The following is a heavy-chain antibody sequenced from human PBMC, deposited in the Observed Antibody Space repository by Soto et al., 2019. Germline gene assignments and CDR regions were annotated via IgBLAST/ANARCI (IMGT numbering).Heavy chain of an antibody. Sequence: QVQLVQSGAEVKKPGASVKVSCKASGYTFTSYDINWVRQATGQVLEWMGWMNPNSGNTGYAQKFQGRVTMTRNNSISTAYMELSSLRSEDTAVYYCARGRAFGGVLVDFDYWVQGTMVTVSS. V-gene: IGHV1-8*01. CDR1: GYTFTSYD. J-gene: IGHJ4*02. CDR3: ARGRAFGGVLVDFDY. CDR2: MNPNSGNT. D-gene: IGHD3-16*02.